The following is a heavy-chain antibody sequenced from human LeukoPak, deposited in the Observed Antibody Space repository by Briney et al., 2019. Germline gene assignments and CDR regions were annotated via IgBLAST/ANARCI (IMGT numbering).Heavy chain of an antibody. V-gene: IGHV5-51*01. CDR1: GYSFRNNW. D-gene: IGHD2-2*01. CDR3: ARLEGMPTSAEDY. J-gene: IGHJ4*01. Sequence: GESLKISCKGSGYSFRNNWIAWVRQMPGKGLEWMGIIYPGDSDTRYSPAFQGQVTISADKSISTAYLQWSSLKASDTALYYCARLEGMPTSAEDYWGHGTLVTVSS. CDR2: IYPGDSDT.